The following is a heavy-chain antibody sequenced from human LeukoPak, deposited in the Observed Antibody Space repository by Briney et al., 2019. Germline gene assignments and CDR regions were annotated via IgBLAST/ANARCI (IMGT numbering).Heavy chain of an antibody. V-gene: IGHV3-66*01. D-gene: IGHD3-9*01. Sequence: GGSLRLSCAASGFTVSSNYMSWVRQAPGKGLEWVSVIYSGGSTYYADSVKGRFTISRDNSKNTLYLQMNSLRAEDTAVYYCARTYYDILTGTHYGMDVWGQGTTVTVSS. J-gene: IGHJ6*02. CDR3: ARTYYDILTGTHYGMDV. CDR1: GFTVSSNY. CDR2: IYSGGST.